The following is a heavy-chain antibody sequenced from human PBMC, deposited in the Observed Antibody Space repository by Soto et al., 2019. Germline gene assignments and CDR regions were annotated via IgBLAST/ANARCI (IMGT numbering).Heavy chain of an antibody. D-gene: IGHD2-8*01. CDR3: ARQSGYCTNGVCYRPFDY. J-gene: IGHJ4*02. CDR2: IYYSGST. Sequence: SETLSLTCTVSGGSISSYYWSWIRQPPGKGLEWIGYIYYSGSTNYNPSLKSRVTISVDTSKNQFSLKLSSVTAADTAVYYCARQSGYCTNGVCYRPFDYWGQGTLVPVSS. V-gene: IGHV4-59*01. CDR1: GGSISSYY.